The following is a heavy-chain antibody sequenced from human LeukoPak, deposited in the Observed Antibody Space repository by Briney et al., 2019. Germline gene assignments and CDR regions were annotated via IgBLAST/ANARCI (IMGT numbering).Heavy chain of an antibody. D-gene: IGHD5-24*01. CDR3: ARVRRDGYIPPFDY. CDR1: GYTFTGYY. Sequence: GASVKVSCKASGYTFTGYYMHWVRQAPGQGLEWMGRINPNSGGTNYAQKFQGRVTMTRDTSFSTAYMELSRLRSDDTVVYYCARVRRDGYIPPFDYWGQGTLVTVSS. J-gene: IGHJ4*02. CDR2: INPNSGGT. V-gene: IGHV1-2*05.